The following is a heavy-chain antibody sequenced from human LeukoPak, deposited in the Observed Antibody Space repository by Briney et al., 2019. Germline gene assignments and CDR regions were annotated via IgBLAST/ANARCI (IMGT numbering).Heavy chain of an antibody. V-gene: IGHV5-51*01. Sequence: GESLKISGQVSGYDFAGYWIAGVRRMPGKGLEWMGIIYPGDSHTTYSPSLQGRVTISADKSISTAYLQWSSLKASDTAMYYCAREPHYYGSGSYYNKGGDAFDIWGQGTMVTVSS. CDR1: GYDFAGYW. J-gene: IGHJ3*02. CDR2: IYPGDSHT. D-gene: IGHD3-10*01. CDR3: AREPHYYGSGSYYNKGGDAFDI.